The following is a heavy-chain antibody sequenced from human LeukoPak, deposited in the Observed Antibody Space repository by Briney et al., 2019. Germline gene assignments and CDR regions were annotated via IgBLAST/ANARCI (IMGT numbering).Heavy chain of an antibody. CDR2: IYYSGST. Sequence: SETLSLTCTVSGGSISSGGYYWSWIRQHPGKGLEWIGYIYYSGSTYYNPSLKSRVTISVDTSKNQFSLKLSSVTAADTAVYYCARSPRDIVVVTAARWFFDYWGQGTLVTVSS. D-gene: IGHD2-2*01. V-gene: IGHV4-31*03. CDR1: GGSISSGGYY. CDR3: ARSPRDIVVVTAARWFFDY. J-gene: IGHJ4*02.